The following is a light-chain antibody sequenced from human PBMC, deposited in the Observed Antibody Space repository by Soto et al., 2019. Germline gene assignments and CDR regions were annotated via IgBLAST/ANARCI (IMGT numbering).Light chain of an antibody. V-gene: IGLV1-44*01. CDR1: SSNIGSNS. CDR2: SND. CDR3: AACDDSLNGYV. Sequence: SVLTQPPSGSGAPGQRVSISCSGSSSNIGSNSVNWYQQLPGTAPKLLIYSNDRRPSGVPDRFSGSKSGTSASLAISGLQSEDEADYYCAACDDSLNGYVFGTGTKVTVL. J-gene: IGLJ1*01.